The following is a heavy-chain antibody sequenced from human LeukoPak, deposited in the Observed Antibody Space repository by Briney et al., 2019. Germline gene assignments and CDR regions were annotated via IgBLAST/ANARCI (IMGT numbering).Heavy chain of an antibody. CDR1: GFTFSSYA. CDR2: ITENGAAA. V-gene: IGHV3-23*01. D-gene: IGHD3-10*01. Sequence: PGGSLRLSCAASGFTFSSYAMHWVRQTTGRGLEWVSAITENGAAAYYADSVRGRFTISRDNSENTLYLQMNSLRADDTALYYCAKGSSLPGTYTTRLYDSWGQGTLVTVSS. CDR3: AKGSSLPGTYTTRLYDS. J-gene: IGHJ4*02.